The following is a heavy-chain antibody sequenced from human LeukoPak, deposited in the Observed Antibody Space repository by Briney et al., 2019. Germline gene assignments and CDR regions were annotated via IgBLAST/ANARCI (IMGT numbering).Heavy chain of an antibody. CDR1: GGTFSSYA. D-gene: IGHD5-18*01. J-gene: IGHJ6*02. Sequence: SVKVSCKASGGTFSSYAISWVRQAPGQGLEWMGGIIPIFGTANYAQKFQGRVTITADESTSTAYMELSSLRSEDTAVYYCARGQLWDYYYYYGMDVWGQGTTVTVSS. CDR3: ARGQLWDYYYYYGMDV. V-gene: IGHV1-69*13. CDR2: IIPIFGTA.